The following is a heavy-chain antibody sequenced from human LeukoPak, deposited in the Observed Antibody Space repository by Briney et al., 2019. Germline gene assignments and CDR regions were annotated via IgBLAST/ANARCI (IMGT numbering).Heavy chain of an antibody. J-gene: IGHJ5*02. CDR2: IYPADSDT. CDR1: GYSFTSYW. V-gene: IGHV5-51*01. Sequence: GESLKISCKGSGYSFTSYWIGWVRQMSGKGLEWMGIIYPADSDTRYSPSFQGQVSISADKSISTTYLQWSSLKASDTAMYYCATIPTGTDNWFDPWGQGTLVTVSS. CDR3: ATIPTGTDNWFDP. D-gene: IGHD1-1*01.